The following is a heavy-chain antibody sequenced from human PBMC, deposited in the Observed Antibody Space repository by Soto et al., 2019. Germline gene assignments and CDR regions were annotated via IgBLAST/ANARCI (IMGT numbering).Heavy chain of an antibody. V-gene: IGHV3-48*03. CDR3: ARDIAGIAARIYYYGMDV. CDR2: ISSSGSTI. CDR1: GFTFSSYE. J-gene: IGHJ6*02. D-gene: IGHD6-6*01. Sequence: PGGSLRLSCAASGFTFSSYEMNWVRQAPGKGLEWVSYISSSGSTIYYADSVKGRFTISRDNAKKSLYLQMNSLRAEDTAVYYCARDIAGIAARIYYYGMDVWGQGTTVTVSS.